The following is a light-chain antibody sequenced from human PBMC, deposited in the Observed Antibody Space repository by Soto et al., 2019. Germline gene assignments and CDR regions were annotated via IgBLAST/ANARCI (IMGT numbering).Light chain of an antibody. CDR2: LTS. J-gene: IGKJ1*01. Sequence: DVVMTQSPLSLPVTLGQSASISCRSSQSIAYSDGYTYMNWFQQRPGQSPRRLISLTSRRDSGVXDXXSGSGSGPNFTLTISRVEAEDVGIYYCMQSPHLPPTFGRGTTVEIK. CDR1: QSIAYSDGYTY. V-gene: IGKV2-30*01. CDR3: MQSPHLPPT.